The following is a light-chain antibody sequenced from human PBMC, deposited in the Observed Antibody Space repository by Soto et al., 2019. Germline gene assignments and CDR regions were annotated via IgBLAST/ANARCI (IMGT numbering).Light chain of an antibody. CDR1: SSDVGSYNL. CDR3: CSYAGSSTFGV. V-gene: IGLV2-23*03. CDR2: EGS. Sequence: QSVLTQPASVSGSPGQSITISCTGTSSDVGSYNLVSWYQQHPGKAPKLMIYEGSKRPSGVSNRFSGCKSGNTASLTISGLQVEDEADYYCCSYAGSSTFGVFGGGTKVTVL. J-gene: IGLJ2*01.